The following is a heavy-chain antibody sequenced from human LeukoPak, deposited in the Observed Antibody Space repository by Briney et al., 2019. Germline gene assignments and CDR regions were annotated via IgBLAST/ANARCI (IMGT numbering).Heavy chain of an antibody. D-gene: IGHD3-22*01. J-gene: IGHJ4*02. Sequence: PGGSLRLSCAASGFTFSSYAMSWVRQAPGKGLEWVSAISGSGGSTYYADSVKSRFTISRDNSKNTLFLQMSSLRPEDTAVFYCARDPRGPIGYDSSGRDTFDYWGQGALVTVSS. V-gene: IGHV3-23*01. CDR1: GFTFSSYA. CDR2: ISGSGGST. CDR3: ARDPRGPIGYDSSGRDTFDY.